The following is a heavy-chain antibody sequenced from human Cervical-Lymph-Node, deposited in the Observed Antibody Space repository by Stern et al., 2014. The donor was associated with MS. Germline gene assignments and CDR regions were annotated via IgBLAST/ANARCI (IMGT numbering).Heavy chain of an antibody. Sequence: VQLVQSGGGLVKPGGSLRLSCAASGFTFSDYYMSWIRQAPGKGREWVSYISSSSSYTNYADSVKGRFTISRDNAKNSLYLQMNSLRAEDTAVYYCARDRAGGYYYGMDVWGQGTTVTVSS. V-gene: IGHV3-11*06. D-gene: IGHD3-16*01. J-gene: IGHJ6*02. CDR2: ISSSSSYT. CDR3: ARDRAGGYYYGMDV. CDR1: GFTFSDYY.